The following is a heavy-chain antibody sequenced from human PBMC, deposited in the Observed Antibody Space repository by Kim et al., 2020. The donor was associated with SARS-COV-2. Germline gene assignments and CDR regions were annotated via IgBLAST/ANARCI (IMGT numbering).Heavy chain of an antibody. Sequence: GESLKISCKGSGYSFTSYWIGWVRQMPGKGLEWMGIIYPGDSDTRYSPSFQGQVTISADKSISTAYLQWSSLKASDTAMYYCARHSRGSGSYPVVYYYGMDVWGQGTTVTVSS. CDR1: GYSFTSYW. J-gene: IGHJ6*02. D-gene: IGHD3-10*01. CDR2: IYPGDSDT. CDR3: ARHSRGSGSYPVVYYYGMDV. V-gene: IGHV5-51*01.